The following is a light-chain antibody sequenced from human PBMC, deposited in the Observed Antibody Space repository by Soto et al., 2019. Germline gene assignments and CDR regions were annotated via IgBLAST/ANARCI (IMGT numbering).Light chain of an antibody. Sequence: EIVLTQSPATLSLSPGERATLSCRASPTARSYLAWYQQKPGQAPRLLIYDVSNRATGVPARFSGSGSETDFSLTISNLEPEDFAVYYCQQRRSWPLTFGGGTRVESK. CDR3: QQRRSWPLT. V-gene: IGKV3-11*01. CDR1: PTARSY. CDR2: DVS. J-gene: IGKJ4*01.